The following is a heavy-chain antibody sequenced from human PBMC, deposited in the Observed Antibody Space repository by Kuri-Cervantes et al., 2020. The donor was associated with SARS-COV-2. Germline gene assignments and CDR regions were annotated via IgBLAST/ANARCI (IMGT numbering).Heavy chain of an antibody. CDR2: IKQDGREK. D-gene: IGHD2-15*01. J-gene: IGHJ4*02. Sequence: GESLKISCAASGFTFSSYWMSWVRQAPGKGLEWVANIKQDGREKYYVDSVKGRFTISRDNAKNSLYLQMNSLRAEDTAVYYCAREAFGYCSGGSCYSHYWGQGTLVTVSS. V-gene: IGHV3-7*01. CDR3: AREAFGYCSGGSCYSHY. CDR1: GFTFSSYW.